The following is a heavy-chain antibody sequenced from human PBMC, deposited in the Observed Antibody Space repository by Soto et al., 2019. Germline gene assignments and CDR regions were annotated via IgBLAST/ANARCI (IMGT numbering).Heavy chain of an antibody. J-gene: IGHJ6*02. D-gene: IGHD3-10*01. Sequence: GASVKVSCKASGYTFTSYDINWVRQATGQGLEWMGWMNPNSGNTGYAQKFQGRVTMTRNTSISTAYMELSSLRSEDTAVYYCARELLWFGEQIHIALNYYCYYYGMDVWGQGTTVTVYS. V-gene: IGHV1-8*01. CDR3: ARELLWFGEQIHIALNYYCYYYGMDV. CDR1: GYTFTSYD. CDR2: MNPNSGNT.